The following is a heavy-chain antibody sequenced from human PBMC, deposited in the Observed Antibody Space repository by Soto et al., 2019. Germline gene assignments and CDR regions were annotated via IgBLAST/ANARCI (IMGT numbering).Heavy chain of an antibody. CDR1: GFTFSSYA. Sequence: EVQLLESGGGLVQPGGSLRLSCAASGFTFSSYAMSWVRQAPGKGLEWVSAISGSGGSTYYADSVKGRFTISRDNSKNTVYLQMNSLRTGDTAVDYCADEWLLFVGWFDPWGQGSVVTVSS. V-gene: IGHV3-23*01. D-gene: IGHD3-3*01. J-gene: IGHJ5*02. CDR2: ISGSGGST. CDR3: ADEWLLFVGWFDP.